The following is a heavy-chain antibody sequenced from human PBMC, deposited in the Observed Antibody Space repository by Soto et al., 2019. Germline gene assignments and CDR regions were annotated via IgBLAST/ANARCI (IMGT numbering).Heavy chain of an antibody. CDR2: INSDGSST. CDR1: GFTFSSYW. J-gene: IGHJ4*02. V-gene: IGHV3-74*01. Sequence: EVQLVESGGGLVQPGGSLRLSCAASGFTFSSYWMHWVRQAPGKGLVWVSRINSDGSSTSYADSVKGRFTISRDNAKNTLYRQMNSLRAEDTAVYYCVRTSLVVAAAAREDYWGQGTLVTFSS. CDR3: VRTSLVVAAAAREDY. D-gene: IGHD2-15*01.